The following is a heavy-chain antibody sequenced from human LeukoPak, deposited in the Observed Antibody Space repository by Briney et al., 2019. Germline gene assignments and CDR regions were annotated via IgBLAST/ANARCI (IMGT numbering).Heavy chain of an antibody. CDR2: ISSSSSYI. Sequence: GGSLRLSCAASGFTFSSYSMNWVRQAPGKGLEWVSSISSSSSYIYYADSVKGRFTISRDNAKNSLYLQMNSLRAEDTAVYYCARDLRRRDIVVVVAADWYFDLWGRGTLVTVSS. CDR1: GFTFSSYS. CDR3: ARDLRRRDIVVVVAADWYFDL. D-gene: IGHD2-15*01. J-gene: IGHJ2*01. V-gene: IGHV3-21*01.